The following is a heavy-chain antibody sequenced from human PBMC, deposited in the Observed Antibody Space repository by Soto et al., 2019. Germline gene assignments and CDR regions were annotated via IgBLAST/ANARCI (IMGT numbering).Heavy chain of an antibody. CDR3: ARDTWLSIAARPSDY. Sequence: EVQLVESGGGLVKPGGSLRLSCAASGFSFSSYGFNWVRQAPGKGLEWVSFIGSSRTYINYADSVKGRFTISRDNAKNSLYLHMNSLRAEDTGVYYCARDTWLSIAARPSDYWGQGTLVIVSS. V-gene: IGHV3-21*01. CDR2: IGSSRTYI. D-gene: IGHD6-6*01. J-gene: IGHJ4*02. CDR1: GFSFSSYG.